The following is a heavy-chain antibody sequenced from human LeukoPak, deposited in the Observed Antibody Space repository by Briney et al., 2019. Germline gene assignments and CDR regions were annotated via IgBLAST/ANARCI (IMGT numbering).Heavy chain of an antibody. V-gene: IGHV4-34*01. D-gene: IGHD3-22*01. Sequence: SETLSLTCAVYGGSFSGYYWSWIRQPPGKGLEWIGEINHSGSTNYNPSLKSRVTISVDTSKNQFSLKLSSVTAADTAVYYCASGGVSSGYYRLTPGYYGMDVWGQGTTVTVSS. J-gene: IGHJ6*02. CDR1: GGSFSGYY. CDR3: ASGGVSSGYYRLTPGYYGMDV. CDR2: INHSGST.